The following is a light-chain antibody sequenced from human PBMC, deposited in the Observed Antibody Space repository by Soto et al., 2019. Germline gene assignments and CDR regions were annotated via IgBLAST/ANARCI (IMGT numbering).Light chain of an antibody. V-gene: IGKV3-11*01. CDR3: QQRNNWPPLLT. CDR1: QSVGSY. Sequence: DIVLTQSPATLSLSPGERAALSCRASQSVGSYLDWYQQKPGQAPRLLIYDASNRAAGITARFSGSGSGTEFTLTVSSLAPDDFAVYYCQQRNNWPPLLTFGPGTKVDIK. CDR2: DAS. J-gene: IGKJ3*01.